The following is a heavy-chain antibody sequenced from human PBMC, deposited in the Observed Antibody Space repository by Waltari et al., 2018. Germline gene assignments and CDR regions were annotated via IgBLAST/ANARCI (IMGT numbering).Heavy chain of an antibody. Sequence: QVQLQESGPGLVKPSQTLSLTCTVSGGSISSGGYYWSWIRQHPGKGLEWIGYIYHSGSTYYNPSLKSRVTISVVRSKNQFSLKLSSVTAADTAVYYCARYTIFGSYGMDVWGQGTTVTVSS. CDR1: GGSISSGGYY. D-gene: IGHD3-3*01. J-gene: IGHJ6*02. CDR3: ARYTIFGSYGMDV. CDR2: IYHSGST. V-gene: IGHV4-31*03.